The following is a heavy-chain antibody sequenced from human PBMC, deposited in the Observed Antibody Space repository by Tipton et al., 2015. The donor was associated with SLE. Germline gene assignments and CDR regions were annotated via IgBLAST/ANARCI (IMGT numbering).Heavy chain of an antibody. D-gene: IGHD4-23*01. CDR2: IIPIFGTP. J-gene: IGHJ4*02. CDR3: VRADDGNPNY. CDR1: GGTFSNYA. Sequence: QLVQSGAEVKKPGSSVKVSCKASGGTFSNYAINWVRQAPGQGLEWMGGIIPIFGTPKYALKFQGRVTITTDESTSTAYMELRSLRSDDTAVYYCVRADDGNPNYWGQGTLVTVSS. V-gene: IGHV1-69*05.